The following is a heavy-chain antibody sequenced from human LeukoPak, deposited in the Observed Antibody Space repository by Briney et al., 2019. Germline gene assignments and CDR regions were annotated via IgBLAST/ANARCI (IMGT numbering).Heavy chain of an antibody. V-gene: IGHV4-59*01. CDR2: IYYSGST. Sequence: PSETLSLTCTVSGGSISSYYWSWIRQPPGKGLEWIGYIYYSGSTNYNPSLKSRVTISVDTSKNQSSLELTSVTAADAAVYYCARASLDYDILTGYLSYNWFDPWGQGTLVTVSS. J-gene: IGHJ5*02. CDR3: ARASLDYDILTGYLSYNWFDP. D-gene: IGHD3-9*01. CDR1: GGSISSYY.